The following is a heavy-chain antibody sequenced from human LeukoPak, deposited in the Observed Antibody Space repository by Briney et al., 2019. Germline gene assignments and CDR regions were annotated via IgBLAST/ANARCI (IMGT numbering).Heavy chain of an antibody. J-gene: IGHJ6*03. CDR2: IDTAGDT. CDR1: GFIFSNYD. D-gene: IGHD4-23*01. Sequence: PGGSLRLSCAASGFIFSNYDMHWVRQVTGKGLEWVSAIDTAGDTYYAGSVKGRFTISREDAKNSVYLQMNSLRAGDTAVYYCARDRAGTTVVTRHYYYMDVWGKGTTVTVSS. V-gene: IGHV3-13*01. CDR3: ARDRAGTTVVTRHYYYMDV.